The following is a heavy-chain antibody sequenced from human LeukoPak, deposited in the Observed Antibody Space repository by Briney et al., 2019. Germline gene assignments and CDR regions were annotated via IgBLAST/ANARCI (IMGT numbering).Heavy chain of an antibody. CDR3: AREGGSYFFDY. CDR1: GGTFSSYT. CDR2: IIPMLGIA. V-gene: IGHV1-69*04. J-gene: IGHJ4*02. Sequence: GSSVKVSCKASGGTFSSYTISWVRQAPGQGLEWMGRIIPMLGIANYAQKFQGRVTITADKSTSTAYMELSSLRSEDTAVYYCAREGGSYFFDYWGQGTLVTVSS. D-gene: IGHD1-26*01.